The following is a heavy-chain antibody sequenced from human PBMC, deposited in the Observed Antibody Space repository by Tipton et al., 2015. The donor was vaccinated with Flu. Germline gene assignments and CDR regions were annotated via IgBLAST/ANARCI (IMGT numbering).Heavy chain of an antibody. CDR1: GFTFSNYW. CDR2: INQDESEK. Sequence: SLRLSCAAAGFTFSNYWLSWVRQAPGRGLEWVANINQDESEKYHVDSVEGRFTISRDNSKNSLYLQMNNLRVEDTAVYFCTTDLDRRRNYWGQGTLVTVSS. V-gene: IGHV3-7*01. CDR3: TTDLDRRRNY. D-gene: IGHD3-3*01. J-gene: IGHJ4*02.